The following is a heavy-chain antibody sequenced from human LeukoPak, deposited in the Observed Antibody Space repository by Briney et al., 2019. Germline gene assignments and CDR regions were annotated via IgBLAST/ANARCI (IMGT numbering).Heavy chain of an antibody. J-gene: IGHJ4*02. Sequence: GGSLRLSCAASGFTFSSYAMSWVRQAPGKGLEWVSGISWNSGSIGYADSVKGRFTISRDNAKNSLYLQMNSLRAEDMALYYCARGVGGYCSGGSCYYFDYWGQGTLVTVSS. CDR2: ISWNSGSI. CDR3: ARGVGGYCSGGSCYYFDY. D-gene: IGHD2-15*01. CDR1: GFTFSSYA. V-gene: IGHV3-9*03.